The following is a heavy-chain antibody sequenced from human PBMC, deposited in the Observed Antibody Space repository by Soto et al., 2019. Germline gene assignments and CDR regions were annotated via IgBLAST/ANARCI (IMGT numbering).Heavy chain of an antibody. CDR3: ARTLSWRRGPFDS. V-gene: IGHV3-48*02. D-gene: IGHD2-15*01. CDR2: ISGSSQTI. J-gene: IGHJ4*02. CDR1: GFIFNTYS. Sequence: VSGGGLIQPGGSLRLSCAASGFIFNTYSMNWVRQAPGKGLEWVSYISGSSQTIFYADSVRGRFTISRDNANNSTYLQMVSLRDEDTAVYYCARTLSWRRGPFDSWGQGTLVTVSS.